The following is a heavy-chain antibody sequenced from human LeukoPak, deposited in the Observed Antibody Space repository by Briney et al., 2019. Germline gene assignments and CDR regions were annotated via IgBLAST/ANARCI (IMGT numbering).Heavy chain of an antibody. CDR1: PVTFGTSA. D-gene: IGHD2-15*01. V-gene: IGHV3-23*01. CDR3: ARINCSGGTCYDYFDD. Sequence: GGSLRLSCVGSPVTFGTSAMSWVRQAPGKGLEWVSAVSAGGTNTYYADSVEGRFTLSRDNSKDTLYLHMDSLRVEDTAQYFCARINCSGGTCYDYFDDWGQGTLVTVSS. J-gene: IGHJ4*02. CDR2: VSAGGTNT.